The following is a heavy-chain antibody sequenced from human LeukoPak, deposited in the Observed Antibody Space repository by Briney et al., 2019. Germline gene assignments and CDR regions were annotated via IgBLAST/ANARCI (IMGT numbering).Heavy chain of an antibody. CDR2: IYSSGST. Sequence: SETLSLTCTVSGGSISSYFWSWIRQPPGKGLEWIGYIYSSGSTNYNPSLRGRVTISLDTSKNQFSLKLSSVTAADTAVYYCARREAQPFWGQGTVVTVSS. CDR3: ARREAQPF. D-gene: IGHD2-2*01. V-gene: IGHV4-59*08. J-gene: IGHJ3*01. CDR1: GGSISSYF.